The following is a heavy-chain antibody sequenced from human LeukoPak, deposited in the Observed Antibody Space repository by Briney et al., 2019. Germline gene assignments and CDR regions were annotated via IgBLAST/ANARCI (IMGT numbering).Heavy chain of an antibody. Sequence: TGGSLRLSCAASGFTVSSNYMSWVRQAPGKGLEWVSVIYSGGSTYYADSVKGRFTMSRDNSKNTLYLQMSSLRAEDTAVYYCVTDYYGMDVWGQGTTVTVSS. CDR3: VTDYYGMDV. V-gene: IGHV3-66*01. CDR2: IYSGGST. J-gene: IGHJ6*02. CDR1: GFTVSSNY.